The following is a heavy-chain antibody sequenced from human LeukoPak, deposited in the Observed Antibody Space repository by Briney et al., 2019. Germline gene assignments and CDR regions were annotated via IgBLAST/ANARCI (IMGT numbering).Heavy chain of an antibody. D-gene: IGHD6-13*01. CDR1: TXXXXY. V-gene: IGHV1-46*01. J-gene: IGHJ4*02. Sequence: TXXXXYMHWVRQAPGQGLEWMGIINPSGGSTSYAQKFQGRVTMTRDTSTSTVYMELSSLRSEDTAVYYCARGDGAAAGQIDYWGQGTLVTVSS. CDR2: INPSGGST. CDR3: ARGDGAAAGQIDY.